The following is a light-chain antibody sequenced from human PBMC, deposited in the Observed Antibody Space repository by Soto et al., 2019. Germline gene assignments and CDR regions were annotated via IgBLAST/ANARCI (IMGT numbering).Light chain of an antibody. CDR1: SGSIASNY. V-gene: IGLV6-57*02. CDR3: QSYDSSNHVV. CDR2: EDN. J-gene: IGLJ2*01. Sequence: NFMLPQPHSVSESPGKTVTISCTGSSGSIASNYVQWYQQRPGSAPTTVIYEDNQRPSGVPDRFSGSIDSSSNSASLTISGLKTEDEADYYCQSYDSSNHVVFGGGTQLTVL.